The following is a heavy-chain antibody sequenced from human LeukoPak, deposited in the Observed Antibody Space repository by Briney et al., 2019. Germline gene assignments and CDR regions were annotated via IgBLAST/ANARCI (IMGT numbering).Heavy chain of an antibody. CDR2: IYHSGST. D-gene: IGHD2-15*01. J-gene: IGHJ5*01. V-gene: IGHV4-38-2*02. CDR3: ARLSGIYCDRGSCFNYFDS. CDR1: GYSISSGYY. Sequence: SETLSLTCTVSGYSISSGYYWGWIRQPPVKGLEWIGSIYHSGSTFYNPSLKSRVTISVDTSKNQLPLRLTSVTAADTAVYYCARLSGIYCDRGSCFNYFDSWGQGALVTVSS.